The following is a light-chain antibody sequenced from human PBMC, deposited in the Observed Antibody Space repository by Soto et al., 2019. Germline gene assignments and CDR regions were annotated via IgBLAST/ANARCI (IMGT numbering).Light chain of an antibody. Sequence: DIQMTQSPSSLSASVGDRVTITCRAGQTIREFLIWYQQKPGKAPRLLIYAASTLQSGVPSRFSGSGSGTDFTLTISNLQPEDVATYYCQQSYNNRPFTFGPGTKVEIK. CDR1: QTIREF. J-gene: IGKJ3*01. CDR2: AAS. CDR3: QQSYNNRPFT. V-gene: IGKV1-39*01.